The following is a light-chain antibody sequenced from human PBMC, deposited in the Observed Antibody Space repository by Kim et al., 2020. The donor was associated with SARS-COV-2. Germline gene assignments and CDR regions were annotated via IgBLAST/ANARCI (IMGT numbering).Light chain of an antibody. CDR1: QGISNT. J-gene: IGKJ4*01. CDR2: DAS. V-gene: IGKV1-13*02. Sequence: AIQLTQSPSSLSASVGDRVTISCRASQGISNTLAWYQQKPGRAPKLLVYDASNLESGVPSRFSGSASGTDFTLTISSLQPEDFATYYCQQFNSYPLTFGGGTKVDIK. CDR3: QQFNSYPLT.